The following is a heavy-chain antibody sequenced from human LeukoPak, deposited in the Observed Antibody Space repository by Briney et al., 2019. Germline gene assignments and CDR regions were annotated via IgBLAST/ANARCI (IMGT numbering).Heavy chain of an antibody. CDR2: INHSGST. CDR1: GGSFSGYY. CDR3: ARAAFHDGIDP. J-gene: IGHJ5*02. Sequence: SETLSLTCAVYGGSFSGYYWSWIRQPPGKGLEWIGEINHSGSTNYNPSLKSRVTISVDTFKNQFSLKLSSVTAADTAVYYCARAAFHDGIDPWGQGTLVTVSS. V-gene: IGHV4-34*01. D-gene: IGHD1-26*01.